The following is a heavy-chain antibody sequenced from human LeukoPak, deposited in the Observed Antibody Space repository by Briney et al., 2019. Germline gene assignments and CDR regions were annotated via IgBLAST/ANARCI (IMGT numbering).Heavy chain of an antibody. Sequence: GASVKVSCXASGYTFTGYYMHWVRQAPGQGLEWMGWINPNSGGTNYAQKFQGRVTMTRDTSISTAYMELSRLRSDDTAVYYCARDLRDYGDYERYFDLWGRGTLVTVSS. CDR1: GYTFTGYY. V-gene: IGHV1-2*02. CDR2: INPNSGGT. J-gene: IGHJ2*01. CDR3: ARDLRDYGDYERYFDL. D-gene: IGHD4-17*01.